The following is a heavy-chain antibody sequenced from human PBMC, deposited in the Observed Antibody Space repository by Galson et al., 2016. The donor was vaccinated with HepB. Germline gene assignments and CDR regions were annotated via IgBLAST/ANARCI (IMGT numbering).Heavy chain of an antibody. CDR3: AREIPNDNLTAYSHFYFNYAREV. CDR1: GYIFTSYG. Sequence: SVKVSCKASGYIFTSYGISWVRQAPGQGLEWMGWISAHSGNTKYAQKLQGRVTMTTDTSTTTGYMELRRLRPDYTVVYYCAREIPNDNLTAYSHFYFNYAREVWGQGTTVTVS. D-gene: IGHD3-9*01. J-gene: IGHJ6*02. V-gene: IGHV1-18*01. CDR2: ISAHSGNT.